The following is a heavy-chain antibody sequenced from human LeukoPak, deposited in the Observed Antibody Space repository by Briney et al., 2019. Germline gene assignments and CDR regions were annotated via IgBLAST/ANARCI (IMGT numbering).Heavy chain of an antibody. J-gene: IGHJ5*02. CDR3: ARDLVVAARFSGFGFDP. CDR1: GFTFSSYN. CDR2: ISSSSSYI. D-gene: IGHD2-15*01. V-gene: IGHV3-21*01. Sequence: PGGSLRLSCAASGFTFSSYNMNWVRQAPGKGLEWVSSISSSSSYIYYADSVKGRFTISRDNAKNSLYLQMNSLRAEDTAVYYCARDLVVAARFSGFGFDPWGQGTLVTVSS.